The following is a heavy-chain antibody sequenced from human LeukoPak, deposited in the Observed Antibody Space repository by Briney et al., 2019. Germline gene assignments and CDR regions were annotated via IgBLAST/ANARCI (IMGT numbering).Heavy chain of an antibody. CDR3: AKERDGYNNIPGY. Sequence: PGGSLRLSCAASGFTFSSYSMNWVRQAPGKGLEWVSSISSSSSYIYYADSVKGRFTISRDNAKNSLYLQMNSLRAEDTAVYYCAKERDGYNNIPGYWGQGTLVTVSS. J-gene: IGHJ4*02. D-gene: IGHD5-24*01. V-gene: IGHV3-21*01. CDR2: ISSSSSYI. CDR1: GFTFSSYS.